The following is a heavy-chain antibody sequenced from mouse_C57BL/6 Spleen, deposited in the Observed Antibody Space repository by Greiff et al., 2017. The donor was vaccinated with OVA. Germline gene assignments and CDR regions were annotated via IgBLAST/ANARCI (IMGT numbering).Heavy chain of an antibody. D-gene: IGHD1-1*01. CDR2: INPNNGGT. CDR3: AREAITTVEGDYFDY. V-gene: IGHV1-22*01. Sequence: EVQLQQSGPELVKPGASVKMSCKASGYTFTDYNMHWVKQSHGKSLEWIGYINPNNGGTSYNQKFKGKATLTVNKSSSTAYMELRSLTSEDSAVYYCAREAITTVEGDYFDYWGQGTTLTVSS. CDR1: GYTFTDYN. J-gene: IGHJ2*01.